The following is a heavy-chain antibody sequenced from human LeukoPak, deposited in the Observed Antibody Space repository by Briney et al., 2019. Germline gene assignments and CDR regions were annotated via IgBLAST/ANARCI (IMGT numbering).Heavy chain of an antibody. CDR2: IYYNGYT. J-gene: IGHJ4*02. Sequence: SETLSLTCNVSGDSVSSVYWSWIRQPPGKGLEWIGYIYYNGYTDYNPSLKSRVTISVDTSKNQFSLRLTSLTAADTTIYYCARDGGSGRYVYWGQGTLVTVSS. V-gene: IGHV4-59*02. D-gene: IGHD1-26*01. CDR1: GDSVSSVY. CDR3: ARDGGSGRYVY.